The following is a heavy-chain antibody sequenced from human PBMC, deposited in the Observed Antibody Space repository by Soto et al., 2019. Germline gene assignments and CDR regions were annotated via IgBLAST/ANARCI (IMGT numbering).Heavy chain of an antibody. CDR2: IDTSGTKI. J-gene: IGHJ4*02. CDR1: GYTFSDYY. D-gene: IGHD3-3*01. Sequence: QVQLVESGGDLVKPGGSLRLSCAASGYTFSDYYMSWIRQAPGKGLEWISYIDTSGTKIYYADSVKGRFTITRDNAKNSLYWEMNSLGDENTPVYYCAGHYERWSGSLSPVDYWGQGTLVTVSS. V-gene: IGHV3-11*01. CDR3: AGHYERWSGSLSPVDY.